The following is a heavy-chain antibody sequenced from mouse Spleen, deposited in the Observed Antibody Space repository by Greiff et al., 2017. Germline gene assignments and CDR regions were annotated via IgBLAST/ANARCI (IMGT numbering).Heavy chain of an antibody. J-gene: IGHJ2*01. CDR2: IYPRDGST. V-gene: IGHV1-85*01. CDR3: AKSYYYGSSPHFDY. Sequence: VQLQQSGPELVKPGASVKLSCKASGYTFTSYDINWVKQRPGQGLEWIGWIYPRDGSTKYNEKFKGKATLTVDTSSSTAYMELHSLTSEDSAVYFCAKSYYYGSSPHFDYWGQGTTLTVSS. D-gene: IGHD1-1*01. CDR1: GYTFTSYD.